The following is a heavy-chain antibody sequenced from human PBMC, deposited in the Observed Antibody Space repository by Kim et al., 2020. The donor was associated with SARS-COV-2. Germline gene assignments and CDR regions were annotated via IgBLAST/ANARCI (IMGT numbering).Heavy chain of an antibody. Sequence: GGSLRLSCAASGLTFINYGMSWVRQAPGKGLEWVSGISGNAGTIEYADSVKGRFTLSRDNSKNMVYLQMNSLRAEDTAVYYCAKVGSNMAEGVLDGWGQG. CDR2: ISGNAGTI. J-gene: IGHJ4*02. V-gene: IGHV3-23*01. D-gene: IGHD1-1*01. CDR3: AKVGSNMAEGVLDG. CDR1: GLTFINYG.